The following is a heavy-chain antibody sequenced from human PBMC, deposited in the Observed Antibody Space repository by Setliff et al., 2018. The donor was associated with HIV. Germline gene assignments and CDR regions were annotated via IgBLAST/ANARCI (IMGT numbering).Heavy chain of an antibody. Sequence: SETLSLTCTVSGGSISSGDYYWSWIRQTPGKGLEWIGYIYYSGSTYYNPSLKSRVTISVDTSKNKFSLKLSSVTAADTAVYYCARDDYGSGSYFYYGMDVWGQGTTVTV. CDR3: ARDDYGSGSYFYYGMDV. D-gene: IGHD3-10*01. J-gene: IGHJ6*02. CDR1: GGSISSGDYY. CDR2: IYYSGST. V-gene: IGHV4-30-4*08.